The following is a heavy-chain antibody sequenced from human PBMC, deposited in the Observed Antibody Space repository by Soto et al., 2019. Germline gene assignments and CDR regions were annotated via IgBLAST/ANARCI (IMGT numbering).Heavy chain of an antibody. J-gene: IGHJ4*02. Sequence: GGSLRLSCGGSGFIFSRYGMHWVRQAPGKGLEWVTGISYDGGERFYADSVKGRFTISRDNSKNRLDLQMSSLRPEDTAVYYCARDLPLYCRGDCNFDFWGQGTLVTVYS. V-gene: IGHV3-30*03. D-gene: IGHD2-21*02. CDR3: ARDLPLYCRGDCNFDF. CDR2: ISYDGGER. CDR1: GFIFSRYG.